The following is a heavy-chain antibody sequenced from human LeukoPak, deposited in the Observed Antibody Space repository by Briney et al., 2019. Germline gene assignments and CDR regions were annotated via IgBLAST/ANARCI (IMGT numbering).Heavy chain of an antibody. J-gene: IGHJ6*02. D-gene: IGHD6-13*01. CDR1: GGSISSYY. CDR3: ARAGYSSSWLGGYYYYYGMDV. CDR2: IYYSGST. V-gene: IGHV4-59*01. Sequence: SETLSLTCTVSGGSISSYYWSCIRQPPGKGLEWIGYIYYSGSTNYNPSLKSRVTISVDTSKNQFSLKLSSVTAADTAVYYCARAGYSSSWLGGYYYYYGMDVWGQGTTVTVSS.